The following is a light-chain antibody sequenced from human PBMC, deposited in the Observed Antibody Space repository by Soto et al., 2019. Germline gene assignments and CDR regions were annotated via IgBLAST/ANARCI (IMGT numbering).Light chain of an antibody. CDR2: DAS. Sequence: ETVMTQSPATLSVSPGDRATLSCSASPSVSYNLAWYQQKPGQAPRLLIYDASTRATGIPARFSGSASGTEFTLTISSLEPEDFAVYYCQQRSYWPPFTFGQGTKLEIK. J-gene: IGKJ2*01. CDR3: QQRSYWPPFT. V-gene: IGKV3-11*01. CDR1: PSVSYN.